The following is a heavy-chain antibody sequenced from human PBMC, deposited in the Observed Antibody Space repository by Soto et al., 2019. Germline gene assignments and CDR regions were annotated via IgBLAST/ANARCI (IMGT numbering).Heavy chain of an antibody. V-gene: IGHV4-30-4*01. CDR2: IYYSGST. J-gene: IGHJ5*02. CDR1: GGSISSGDYY. Sequence: QVQLQESGPGLVKPSQTLSLTCTVSGGSISSGDYYWSWIRQPPGKGLEWIGYIYYSGSTYYNPSPKRRVTISVAPSKSPCPLKLSSLTAADTAVYYWARARPDGDRLDPWGQGTLVTVSS. CDR3: ARARPDGDRLDP. D-gene: IGHD6-6*01.